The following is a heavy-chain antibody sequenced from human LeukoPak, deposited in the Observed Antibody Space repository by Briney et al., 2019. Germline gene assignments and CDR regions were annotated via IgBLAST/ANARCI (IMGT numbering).Heavy chain of an antibody. CDR2: IIPILGIA. V-gene: IGHV1-69*04. D-gene: IGHD6-19*01. Sequence: SVSVSCTASGGTFSSDAISWVRQAPGQGGEGMGGIIPILGIANYAQKFQGSVTITADKSTSTAYMKLSSLRSEDTAVYYCARPSSSGWYGYYFDYWGQGTLVTVSS. CDR3: ARPSSSGWYGYYFDY. CDR1: GGTFSSDA. J-gene: IGHJ4*02.